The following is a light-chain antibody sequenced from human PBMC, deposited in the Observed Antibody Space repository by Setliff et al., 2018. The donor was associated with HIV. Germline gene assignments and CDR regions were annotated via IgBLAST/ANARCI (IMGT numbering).Light chain of an antibody. CDR2: DVT. Sequence: LAQPRSVSGSPGQSINISCTGTSRDVGGYNSVSWYQQHPGEAPKLIIYDVTKRPSGVPDRFSGSKSGNTASLTVSGLQVEDEADYHCCSYAGFNTLVFGGGTKVIVL. J-gene: IGLJ2*01. CDR1: SRDVGGYNS. V-gene: IGLV2-11*01. CDR3: CSYAGFNTLV.